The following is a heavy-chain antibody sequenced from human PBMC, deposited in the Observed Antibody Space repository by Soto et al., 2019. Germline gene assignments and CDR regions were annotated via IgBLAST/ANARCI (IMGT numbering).Heavy chain of an antibody. V-gene: IGHV3-23*01. CDR1: GTGFTNYS. D-gene: IGHD6-19*01. Sequence: GGSPRLSCVGCGTGFTNYSLSWVRQAPGKGLEWVSIVSASGRSRYHADSVKGRFTISRDNSKNTLYLHMTNLRAEDTAVYYCAKDVHWLDVYYDVWGRGT. CDR3: AKDVHWLDVYYDV. CDR2: VSASGRSR. J-gene: IGHJ4*02.